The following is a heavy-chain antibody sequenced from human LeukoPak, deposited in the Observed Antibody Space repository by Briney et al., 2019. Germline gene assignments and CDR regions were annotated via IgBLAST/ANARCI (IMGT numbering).Heavy chain of an antibody. V-gene: IGHV1-18*01. CDR1: GYTFTSYG. D-gene: IGHD2-2*01. CDR3: ASYTIFSCSSTSCYYFDH. CDR2: ISAYNGNT. Sequence: ASVKVTCKASGYTFTSYGISWVRQAPGQGLQWMGWISAYNGNTNYAQKLQGRVTMTTDTSTSTAYMELRSLRSDDTAVYYCASYTIFSCSSTSCYYFDHRGQAPLVTVSS. J-gene: IGHJ4*02.